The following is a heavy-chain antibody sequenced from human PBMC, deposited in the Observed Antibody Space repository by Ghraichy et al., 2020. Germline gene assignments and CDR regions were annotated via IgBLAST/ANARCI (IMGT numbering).Heavy chain of an antibody. D-gene: IGHD6-19*01. V-gene: IGHV4-59*01. CDR1: GGSISSYY. CDR2: IYYSGST. CDR3: ARALALGWYGYYFDY. Sequence: SETLSLTCTVSGGSISSYYWSWIRQPPGKGLEWIGYIYYSGSTNYNPSLKSRVTISVDTSKNQFSLKLSSVTAADTAVYYCARALALGWYGYYFDYWGQGTLVTVSS. J-gene: IGHJ4*02.